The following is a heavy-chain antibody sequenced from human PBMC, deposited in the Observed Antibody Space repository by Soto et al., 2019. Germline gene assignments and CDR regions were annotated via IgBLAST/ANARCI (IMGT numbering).Heavy chain of an antibody. V-gene: IGHV3-23*04. CDR3: SKGGTGLQPGEYYYYGMDG. D-gene: IGHD3-16*01. CDR1: GFTFSSYA. Sequence: VQLVESGGGVVQPGRSLRLSCAASGFTFSSYAMSWVRQAPGKGLEWVSAISGSGGSTYYADSVKGRFTISRDNSKNTLYLQMNGLRAEDTAVDYCSKGGTGLQPGEYYYYGMDGWGQGTTVTVSS. J-gene: IGHJ6*02. CDR2: ISGSGGST.